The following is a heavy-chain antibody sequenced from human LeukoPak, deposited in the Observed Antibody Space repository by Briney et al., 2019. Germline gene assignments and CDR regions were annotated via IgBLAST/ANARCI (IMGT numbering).Heavy chain of an antibody. V-gene: IGHV3-72*01. CDR3: ARAYDTSGYYFDSFDM. Sequence: PGGSLRLSCAASGFTFSDHYMDWVRQAPGQGLEWVGRTRDKANSYTTEYAASVKGRFTISRDDSRNSLYLQMNSLKTEDTGVYYCARAYDTSGYYFDSFDMWGQGTMVTVSS. CDR2: TRDKANSYTT. D-gene: IGHD3-22*01. CDR1: GFTFSDHY. J-gene: IGHJ3*02.